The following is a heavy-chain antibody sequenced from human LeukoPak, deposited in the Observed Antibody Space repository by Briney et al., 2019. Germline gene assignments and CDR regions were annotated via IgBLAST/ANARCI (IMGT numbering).Heavy chain of an antibody. Sequence: GGSLRLSCAASGFTFSSYSMNWVRQAPGKGLEWVSFISTSSSYIHNADSVKGRFTISRDNAENSLYLQMNSLRAEDTAVYYCAREEAGAFDIWGQGTMVTVSS. V-gene: IGHV3-21*01. J-gene: IGHJ3*02. CDR1: GFTFSSYS. CDR2: ISTSSSYI. CDR3: AREEAGAFDI.